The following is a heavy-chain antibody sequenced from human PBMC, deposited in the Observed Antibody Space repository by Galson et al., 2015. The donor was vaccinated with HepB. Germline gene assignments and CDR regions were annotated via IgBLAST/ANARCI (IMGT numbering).Heavy chain of an antibody. V-gene: IGHV3-48*01. Sequence: SLRLSCAASGFTFSSYSMNWVRQAPGKGLEWVSYISSSSSTIYYADSVKGRFTMSRDNAKNSLYLQVNSLRAEDTAVYYCAREGYYYDSSGYYAAYDAFDIWGQVTMVTVSS. CDR1: GFTFSSYS. CDR2: ISSSSSTI. J-gene: IGHJ3*02. CDR3: AREGYYYDSSGYYAAYDAFDI. D-gene: IGHD3-22*01.